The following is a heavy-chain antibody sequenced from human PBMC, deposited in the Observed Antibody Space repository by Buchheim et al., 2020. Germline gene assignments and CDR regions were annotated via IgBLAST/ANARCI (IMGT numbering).Heavy chain of an antibody. Sequence: EVHLVESGGGLVQPGGSLRLSCAASGFTFSDYWMNWVRQVPGKGLEWVAQIKRDGSEKYYVDSVKGRFTISRDNAKNSLYLQMDSLRDEDTAVYYCAKGYCSGDSCYRGYWGQGTL. CDR1: GFTFSDYW. CDR3: AKGYCSGDSCYRGY. J-gene: IGHJ4*02. D-gene: IGHD2-15*01. V-gene: IGHV3-7*01. CDR2: IKRDGSEK.